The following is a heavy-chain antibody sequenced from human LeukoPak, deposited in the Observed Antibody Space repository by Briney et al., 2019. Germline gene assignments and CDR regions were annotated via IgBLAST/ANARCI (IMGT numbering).Heavy chain of an antibody. CDR3: AREVAYDILTGCLDY. CDR1: GFTFSSYA. CDR2: ISYDGSNK. V-gene: IGHV3-30-3*01. J-gene: IGHJ4*02. Sequence: GRSLRLSCAASGFTFSSYAMHWVRQAPGKGLEWVAVISYDGSNKYYADSVKGRFTISRDNSKNTLYLQMYSLRAEDTAVYYCAREVAYDILTGCLDYWGQGTLVTVSS. D-gene: IGHD3-9*01.